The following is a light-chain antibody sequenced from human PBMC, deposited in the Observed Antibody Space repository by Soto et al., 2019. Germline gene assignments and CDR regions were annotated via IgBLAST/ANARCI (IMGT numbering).Light chain of an antibody. Sequence: IQMTQSPPSLSASVGDRVTITCRAGQSISSSLNWYQQKPGKAPKLLIYTASNLQSGVPSRFSGSGSGTDLTLTISSLQPEDFATYYCQQSYTTPPRTFGQGTKVEIK. V-gene: IGKV1-39*01. CDR1: QSISSS. CDR3: QQSYTTPPRT. J-gene: IGKJ1*01. CDR2: TAS.